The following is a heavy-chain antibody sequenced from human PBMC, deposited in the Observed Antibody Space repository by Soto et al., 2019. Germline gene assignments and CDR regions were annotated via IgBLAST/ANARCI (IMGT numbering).Heavy chain of an antibody. D-gene: IGHD2-15*01. CDR3: AKKGCSGSSCYPHYYYYMDV. Sequence: GGSLRLSCAASGFTFSSYAMSWVRQAPGKGLEWVSAISGSGGSTYYADSVKGRLTISRDNSKNTLYLQMNSLRAEDTAVYYCAKKGCSGSSCYPHYYYYMDVWGKGTTVTVSS. V-gene: IGHV3-23*01. CDR2: ISGSGGST. J-gene: IGHJ6*03. CDR1: GFTFSSYA.